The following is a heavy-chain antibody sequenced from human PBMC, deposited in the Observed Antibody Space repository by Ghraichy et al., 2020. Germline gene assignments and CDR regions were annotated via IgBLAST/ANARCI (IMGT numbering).Heavy chain of an antibody. CDR2: INPNSGGT. CDR1: GYTFTGYY. V-gene: IGHV1-2*02. Sequence: ASVKVSCKASGYTFTGYYMHWVRQAPGQGLEWMGWINPNSGGTNYAQKFQGRVTMTRDTSISTAYMELSRLRSDVTAVYYCARQPPIAARKNGGWFDPWGQGTLVTVSS. CDR3: ARQPPIAARKNGGWFDP. J-gene: IGHJ5*02. D-gene: IGHD6-6*01.